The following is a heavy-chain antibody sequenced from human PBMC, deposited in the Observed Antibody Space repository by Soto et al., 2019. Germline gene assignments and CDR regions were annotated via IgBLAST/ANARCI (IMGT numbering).Heavy chain of an antibody. CDR2: INHSGST. Sequence: SETLSLTCAVYGGSFSGYYWSWIRQPPGKGLEWIGEINHSGSTNYNPSLKSRVTISVDTSKNQFSLKLSSVTAADTAVYYCARGRGASISLYYYGMDVWGQGTTVTVSS. J-gene: IGHJ6*02. CDR1: GGSFSGYY. D-gene: IGHD2-15*01. CDR3: ARGRGASISLYYYGMDV. V-gene: IGHV4-34*01.